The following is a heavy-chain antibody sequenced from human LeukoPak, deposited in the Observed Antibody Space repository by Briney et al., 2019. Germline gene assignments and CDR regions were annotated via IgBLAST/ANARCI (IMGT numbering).Heavy chain of an antibody. CDR3: ARDWEFCGGFSCYLYWYDS. J-gene: IGHJ5*01. CDR2: MAQSGNT. D-gene: IGHD2-21*01. CDR1: GDFISPHR. V-gene: IGHV4-4*07. Sequence: SETLSLTCTVSGDFISPHRLSWIRQPAGKGLEFVGRMAQSGNTDYNPSLRSRLTMSLDTSKKQFSLKLSSVTAADTAVYYCARDWEFCGGFSCYLYWYDSWGQGILVTVSS.